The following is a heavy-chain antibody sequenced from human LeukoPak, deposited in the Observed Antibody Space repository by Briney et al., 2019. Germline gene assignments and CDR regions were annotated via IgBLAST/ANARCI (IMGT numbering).Heavy chain of an antibody. CDR3: ARATPFXXGGIDDYYLEYFHH. CDR1: GYTXTDXY. CDR2: XXXXXXXX. Sequence: ASVKVSCKASGYTXTDXYXXXXXXXXXQXXXXXGXXXXXXXXXXYAXXFXGRVXMTRDTSISTAYMELSRLRSDDTAVYYCARATPFXXGGIDDYYLEYFHHWGQGTLVTVSS. J-gene: IGHJ1*01. V-gene: IGHV1-2*02. D-gene: IGHD3-22*01.